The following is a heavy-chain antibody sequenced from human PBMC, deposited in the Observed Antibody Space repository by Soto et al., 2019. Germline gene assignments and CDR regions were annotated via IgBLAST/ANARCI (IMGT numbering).Heavy chain of an antibody. V-gene: IGHV1-69*13. D-gene: IGHD3-10*01. J-gene: IGHJ6*02. CDR3: ARATYTSGGSPTFAMDV. Sequence: SVKVSCKASGGTFDNFIMNWVRQTPGRGLEWMGGIVPMLGTPTYAEKFKGRVTISATGSTSTTYMELSSLRSEDTAIFYCARATYTSGGSPTFAMDVWGQGTTVTVSS. CDR2: IVPMLGTP. CDR1: GGTFDNFI.